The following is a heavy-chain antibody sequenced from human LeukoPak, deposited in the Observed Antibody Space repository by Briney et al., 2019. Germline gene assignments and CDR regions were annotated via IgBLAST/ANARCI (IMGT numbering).Heavy chain of an antibody. CDR2: ISAYNGNT. V-gene: IGHV1-18*01. CDR3: AREKPRLWFGEPSRDAFDI. D-gene: IGHD3-10*01. CDR1: GYTFTSCG. Sequence: GASVKVSCKASGYTFTSCGISWVRQAPGQGLEWMGWISAYNGNTNYAQKLQGRVTMTTDTSTSTAYMELRSLRSDDTAVYYCAREKPRLWFGEPSRDAFDIWGQGTMVTVSS. J-gene: IGHJ3*02.